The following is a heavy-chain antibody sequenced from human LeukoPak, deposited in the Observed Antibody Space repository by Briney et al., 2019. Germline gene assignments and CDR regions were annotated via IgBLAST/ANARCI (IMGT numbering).Heavy chain of an antibody. Sequence: PEASEKVSCKASGYTFTSYDINWVRQATGQGLEWMGWINPNSGGTNYAQKFQGRVTMTRDTSISTVYMELSSLRSEDTAVYYCASGNMVRGDHWFDPWGQGTLVTVSS. CDR2: INPNSGGT. J-gene: IGHJ5*02. CDR3: ASGNMVRGDHWFDP. V-gene: IGHV1-2*02. D-gene: IGHD3-10*01. CDR1: GYTFTSYD.